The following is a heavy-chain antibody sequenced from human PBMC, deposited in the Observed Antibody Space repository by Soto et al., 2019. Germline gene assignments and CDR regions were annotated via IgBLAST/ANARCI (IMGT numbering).Heavy chain of an antibody. CDR3: ARDGDGRMTTNPYYYNGMDA. CDR2: VFYTGRA. D-gene: IGHD4-4*01. J-gene: IGHJ6*02. V-gene: IGHV4-59*01. Sequence: QVQLQESGPGLVEASETLSLTCTVSGGSLGSYYWSWMRQPPGKGLEWMGYVFYTGRANYNASLRRTVSISLHTSNYQFSLKLSSVTAAHTAVYYCARDGDGRMTTNPYYYNGMDAWGQGTTVTVSS. CDR1: GGSLGSYY.